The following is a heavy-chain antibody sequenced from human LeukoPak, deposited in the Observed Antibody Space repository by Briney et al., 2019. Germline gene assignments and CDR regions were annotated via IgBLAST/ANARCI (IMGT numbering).Heavy chain of an antibody. CDR1: GGSISGYY. CDR2: ISYSGST. V-gene: IGHV4-59*01. Sequence: ASETLSLTCTVSGGSISGYYWSWIRQPPGKGLEWIGYISYSGSTNYNPSLKSRVTISVDTSKNQFSLKLSSVTAADTAVYYCARDIPAGGSDYWGQGTLVTVSS. CDR3: ARDIPAGGSDY. J-gene: IGHJ4*02. D-gene: IGHD2-2*01.